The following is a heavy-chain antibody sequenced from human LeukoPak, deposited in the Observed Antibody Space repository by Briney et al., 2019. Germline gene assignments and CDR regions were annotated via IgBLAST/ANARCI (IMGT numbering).Heavy chain of an antibody. Sequence: GGSLRLSCAASGFTFDDYAMHWVRQAPGKGLEWVSGISWNSGSIGYADSVKGRFTISRDNAKNSLYLQMNSLRAEDTALYYCARELGCSGGSCYYYYYYMDVWGKGTTVTVSS. CDR1: GFTFDDYA. CDR2: ISWNSGSI. J-gene: IGHJ6*03. CDR3: ARELGCSGGSCYYYYYYMDV. D-gene: IGHD2-15*01. V-gene: IGHV3-9*01.